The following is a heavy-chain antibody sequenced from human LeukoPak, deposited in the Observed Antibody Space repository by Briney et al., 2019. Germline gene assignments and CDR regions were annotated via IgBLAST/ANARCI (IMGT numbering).Heavy chain of an antibody. CDR3: ARLKYYYDSSGSRAEYFQH. J-gene: IGHJ1*01. V-gene: IGHV4-59*01. CDR2: IYYSGST. D-gene: IGHD3-22*01. CDR1: GGSISSYY. Sequence: SETLSLTCTVSGGSISSYYWSWIRQPPGKGLEWIGYIYYSGSTNYNPSLKSRVTISVDTSKNQFSLKLSSVTAADTAVYYCARLKYYYDSSGSRAEYFQHWGQGTLVTASS.